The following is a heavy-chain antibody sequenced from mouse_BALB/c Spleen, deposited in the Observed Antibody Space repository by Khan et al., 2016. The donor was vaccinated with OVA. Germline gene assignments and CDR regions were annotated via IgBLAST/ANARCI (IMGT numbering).Heavy chain of an antibody. D-gene: IGHD1-1*01. CDR1: GYSITSGYA. CDR2: ISYSGFT. V-gene: IGHV3-2*02. CDR3: ARDNYYGYYFDD. J-gene: IGHJ2*01. Sequence: EVQLQESGPGLVKPSQSLSLTCTVTGYSITSGYAWNWIRQFPGNKLEWMGYISYSGFTNYNPSLKSRISITRDTSKNQFFLQLRSVTTEDTATYDCARDNYYGYYFDDWGQGATLTVSS.